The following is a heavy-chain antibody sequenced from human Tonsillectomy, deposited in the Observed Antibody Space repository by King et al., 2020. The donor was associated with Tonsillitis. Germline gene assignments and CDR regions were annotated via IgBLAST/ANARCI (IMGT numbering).Heavy chain of an antibody. V-gene: IGHV3-33*05. CDR2: ISYDGSNK. CDR1: GFTFSSYA. Sequence: QLVQSGGGVVQPGRSLRLSGAASGFTFSSYAMHWVRQAPGKGLEWVAVISYDGSNKYYADSVKGRFTISRDNSKNTLYLRMNSLRAEDTAVYYCARDIAINGKDECWGQGTLVTVSP. D-gene: IGHD6-13*01. J-gene: IGHJ4*02. CDR3: ARDIAINGKDEC.